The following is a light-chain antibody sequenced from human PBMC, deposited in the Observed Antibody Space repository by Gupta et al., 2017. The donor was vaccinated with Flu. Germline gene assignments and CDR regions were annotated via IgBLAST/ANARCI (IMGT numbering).Light chain of an antibody. Sequence: IMTPSPATLSVSPGERVTLSCRASQFIGDSLAWYQQKPGQSPTLLIYGASTRATGIPARFSGSGSGTEFTLTISSLQSEDIAVYSCQQYNNWPLTFGQGTKLQIK. CDR2: GAS. V-gene: IGKV3D-15*01. CDR3: QQYNNWPLT. J-gene: IGKJ2*01. CDR1: QFIGDS.